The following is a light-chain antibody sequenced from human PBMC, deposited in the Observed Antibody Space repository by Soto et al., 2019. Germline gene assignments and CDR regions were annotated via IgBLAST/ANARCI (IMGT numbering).Light chain of an antibody. J-gene: IGKJ1*01. CDR2: GVS. CDR1: QSVSSSY. CDR3: QQYGSSPWT. Sequence: EIVLTQSPGTLSLSPGERATLSCRASQSVSSSYLAWYQQKPGQAPRLLIYGVSSRATGIPDRFSGSGSETDFTLTISRLEPEDFAVFYCQQYGSSPWTFGQGTKVEIK. V-gene: IGKV3-20*01.